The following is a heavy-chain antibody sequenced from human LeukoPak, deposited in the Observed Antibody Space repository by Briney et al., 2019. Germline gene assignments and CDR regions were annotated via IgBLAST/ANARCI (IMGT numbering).Heavy chain of an antibody. CDR3: AKSDSSGYYSYFQH. CDR2: ISWNSGSI. CDR1: GFTFDDYA. J-gene: IGHJ1*01. V-gene: IGHV3-9*01. D-gene: IGHD3-22*01. Sequence: GGSLRLSCAASGFTFDDYAMHWVRHGPGKGLEWVSGISWNSGSIGYADSVKGRFTISRDKPRNTLYLQMNSLRVEDTAVYYCAKSDSSGYYSYFQHWGQGALVIVSS.